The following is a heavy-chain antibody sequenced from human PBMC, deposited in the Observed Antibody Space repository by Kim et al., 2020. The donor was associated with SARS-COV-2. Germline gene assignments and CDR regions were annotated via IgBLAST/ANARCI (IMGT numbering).Heavy chain of an antibody. CDR1: GYTLTELS. J-gene: IGHJ4*02. CDR3: ATLIYYYGSGSYYY. Sequence: ASVKVSCKVSGYTLTELSMHWVRQAPGKGLEWMGGFDPEDGETIYAQKFQGRVTMTEDTSTDTAYMELSSLRSEDTAVYYCATLIYYYGSGSYYYWGQGTLVTVSS. D-gene: IGHD3-10*01. CDR2: FDPEDGET. V-gene: IGHV1-24*01.